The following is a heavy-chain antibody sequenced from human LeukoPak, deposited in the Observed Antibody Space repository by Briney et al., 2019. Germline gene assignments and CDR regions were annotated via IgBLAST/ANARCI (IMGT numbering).Heavy chain of an antibody. Sequence: PSETLSLTCTVSGGSISSSSYYWGWIRQPPGKRLEWIGSIYYSGSTYYNPSLKSRVTISVDTSKNQFSLKLSSVTAADTAVYYCARRDVVAASESVWGKGTTVTVSS. J-gene: IGHJ6*04. V-gene: IGHV4-39*01. D-gene: IGHD2-15*01. CDR3: ARRDVVAASESV. CDR2: IYYSGST. CDR1: GGSISSSSYY.